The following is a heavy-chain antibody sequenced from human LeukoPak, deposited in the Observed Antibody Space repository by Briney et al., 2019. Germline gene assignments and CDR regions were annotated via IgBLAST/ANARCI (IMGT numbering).Heavy chain of an antibody. V-gene: IGHV3-74*01. CDR3: ATSPVVATTPYYFDY. CDR2: INTGGSSR. Sequence: GGSLRLSCAASAFPFSSYWMHWVRQVPGKGLVWVSRINTGGSSRTYADSVKGRFTISRDNAKNTLYLQMNSLRAEDTAVYYCATSPVVATTPYYFDYWGQGTLVTVSS. D-gene: IGHD2-15*01. CDR1: AFPFSSYW. J-gene: IGHJ4*02.